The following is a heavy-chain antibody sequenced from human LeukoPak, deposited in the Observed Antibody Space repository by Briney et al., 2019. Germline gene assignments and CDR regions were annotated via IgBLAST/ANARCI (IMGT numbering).Heavy chain of an antibody. CDR1: GFIFNNYW. Sequence: PGGSLSLSCAASGFIFNNYWISWVRQAPGGGVEWVANIKQDGSEKYCVDSVKGRFTISRDNAKNSLYLQMNSLRAEDTAVYYCARDWGSYYYDSSGYTALPGYWGQGTLVTVSS. J-gene: IGHJ4*02. V-gene: IGHV3-7*01. D-gene: IGHD3-22*01. CDR3: ARDWGSYYYDSSGYTALPGY. CDR2: IKQDGSEK.